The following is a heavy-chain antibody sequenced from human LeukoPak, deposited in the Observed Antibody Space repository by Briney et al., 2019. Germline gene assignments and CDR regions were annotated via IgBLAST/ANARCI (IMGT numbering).Heavy chain of an antibody. D-gene: IGHD1-26*01. CDR2: ISGSGDST. Sequence: GGSLRLSCAASGFTLSSYAMRWVRQAPGKGLEWVSTISGSGDSTYYADSVKGRFTISRDNSKNTLHLQMSSLTAEDTAVYYCARDPYSGTYGDTYYYYMDVWGKGTTVTISS. CDR1: GFTLSSYA. V-gene: IGHV3-23*01. J-gene: IGHJ6*03. CDR3: ARDPYSGTYGDTYYYYMDV.